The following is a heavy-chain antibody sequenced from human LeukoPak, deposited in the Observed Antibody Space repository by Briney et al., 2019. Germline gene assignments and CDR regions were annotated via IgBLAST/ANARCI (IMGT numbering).Heavy chain of an antibody. Sequence: SVKVSYKASGYTFTNYYIHWVRQPPGQGLEWMGIINPSGGSTSYAQKFQGRVTMTMDTSKNQFSLHLSSVTAADTAVYFCARGPYSYDSSGAFDICGQGTMVTVSS. CDR3: ARGPYSYDSSGAFDI. CDR1: GYTFTNYY. D-gene: IGHD3-22*01. CDR2: INPSGGST. J-gene: IGHJ3*02. V-gene: IGHV1-46*01.